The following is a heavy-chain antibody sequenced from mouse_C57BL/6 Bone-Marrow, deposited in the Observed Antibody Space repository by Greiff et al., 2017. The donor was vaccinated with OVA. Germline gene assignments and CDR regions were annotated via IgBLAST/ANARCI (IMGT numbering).Heavy chain of an antibody. Sequence: VQLVESGAELVRPGASVKLSCKASGYTFTDYYISWVKQRPGQGLEWLARLYPGSGKIYYNEKFKGKATLTAEKSSSTAYMQLSSLTSDYSAVYFCARSERLRDYFDYWGQGTTLTVSS. CDR1: GYTFTDYY. J-gene: IGHJ2*01. CDR3: ARSERLRDYFDY. D-gene: IGHD2-2*01. CDR2: LYPGSGKI. V-gene: IGHV1-76*01.